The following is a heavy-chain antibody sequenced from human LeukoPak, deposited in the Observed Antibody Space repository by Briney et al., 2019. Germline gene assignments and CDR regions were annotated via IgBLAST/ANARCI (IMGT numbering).Heavy chain of an antibody. Sequence: PGGSLRLSCAASGFTFDDYAMNWVRQAPGKGLEWVSGINWNGVSTGYADSVKGRFTISRDNAKNSLYLQMNSLRAEDTALYYCARALYFDWLYYFDYWGQGTLVTVSS. J-gene: IGHJ4*02. CDR2: INWNGVST. CDR3: ARALYFDWLYYFDY. V-gene: IGHV3-20*04. D-gene: IGHD3-9*01. CDR1: GFTFDDYA.